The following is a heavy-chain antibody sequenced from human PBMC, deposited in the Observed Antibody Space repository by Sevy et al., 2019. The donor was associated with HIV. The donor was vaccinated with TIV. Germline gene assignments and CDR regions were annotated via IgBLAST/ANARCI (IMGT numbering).Heavy chain of an antibody. D-gene: IGHD3-3*01. CDR2: IYYSGST. J-gene: IGHJ6*02. Sequence: SETLSLTCTVSGGSISSYYWSWIRQPPGKGLEWIGYIYYSGSTNYNPSLKSRVTISVDTSNNQFSLKLSSVTAADTAVYYCARGPAYYDFWSGSYYNKRDYYYYGMDVWGQGTTVTVSS. CDR1: GGSISSYY. CDR3: ARGPAYYDFWSGSYYNKRDYYYYGMDV. V-gene: IGHV4-59*01.